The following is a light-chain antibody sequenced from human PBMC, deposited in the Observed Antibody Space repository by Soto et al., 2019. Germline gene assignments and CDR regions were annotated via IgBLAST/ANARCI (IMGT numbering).Light chain of an antibody. CDR2: AAS. J-gene: IGKJ1*01. Sequence: DIQMTQSPSSLSASVGDRVTITCRASQSISSYLNWYQQKPGKAPKLLIYAASSLQSGVPSRFSGSGSGTDFTLTISSLQPEDFATYYCQRSYSNPRTFGQGTKVEIK. V-gene: IGKV1-39*01. CDR3: QRSYSNPRT. CDR1: QSISSY.